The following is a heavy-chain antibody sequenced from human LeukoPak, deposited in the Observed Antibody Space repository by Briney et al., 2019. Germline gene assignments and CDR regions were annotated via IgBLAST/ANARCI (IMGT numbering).Heavy chain of an antibody. D-gene: IGHD4-17*01. V-gene: IGHV4-30-4*08. CDR1: GGSIGSGDYY. CDR3: ARDPPNDYGDYDAFDI. CDR2: IYYSGST. J-gene: IGHJ3*02. Sequence: SETLSLTCTVSGGSIGSGDYYWSWIRQPPGKGLEWIGYIYYSGSTYYNPSLKSRVTISVDTSKNQFSLKLSSVTAADTAVYYCARDPPNDYGDYDAFDIWGQGTMVTVSS.